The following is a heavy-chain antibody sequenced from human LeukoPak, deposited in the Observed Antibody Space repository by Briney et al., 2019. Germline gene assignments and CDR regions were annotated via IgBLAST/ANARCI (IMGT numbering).Heavy chain of an antibody. Sequence: PGGSLRLSCAASGFTFDIYGMNWIRQAPGKGLERVSHISSGSSPKYYADSVRGRFTISRDNAKTSLYLQMNSLRVEDTAVYYCARGDDGAYWGQGTLVTVSS. D-gene: IGHD3-16*01. CDR3: ARGDDGAY. CDR2: ISSGSSPK. CDR1: GFTFDIYG. J-gene: IGHJ4*02. V-gene: IGHV3-48*04.